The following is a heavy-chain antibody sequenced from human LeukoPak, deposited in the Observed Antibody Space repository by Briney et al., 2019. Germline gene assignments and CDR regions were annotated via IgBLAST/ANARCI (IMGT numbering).Heavy chain of an antibody. V-gene: IGHV3-15*01. CDR1: GFTFSNYG. CDR3: TTDPMIVVVNY. J-gene: IGHJ4*02. Sequence: KSGGSLRLSCAASGFTFSNYGMSWVRQAPGKGLEWVGRIKSKTDGGTTDYAAPVKGRFTISRDDSKNTLYLQMNSLKTEDTAVYYCTTDPMIVVVNYWGQGTLVTVSS. D-gene: IGHD3-22*01. CDR2: IKSKTDGGTT.